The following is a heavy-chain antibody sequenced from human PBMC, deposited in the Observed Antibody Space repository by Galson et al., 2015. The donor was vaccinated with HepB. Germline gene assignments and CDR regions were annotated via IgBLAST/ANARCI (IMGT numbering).Heavy chain of an antibody. J-gene: IGHJ2*01. CDR1: GYNFTSYW. D-gene: IGHD6-19*01. CDR2: IDPSGSDT. Sequence: QSGAEVKKPGESLRISCKGSGYNFTSYWINWVRQMPGKGLEWMGRIDPSGSDTNYSPSFQGHVTISADKSISTAYLQWSSLKASDTAMYYCATYSSGWFQGYFDLWGRGTLVTV. CDR3: ATYSSGWFQGYFDL. V-gene: IGHV5-10-1*01.